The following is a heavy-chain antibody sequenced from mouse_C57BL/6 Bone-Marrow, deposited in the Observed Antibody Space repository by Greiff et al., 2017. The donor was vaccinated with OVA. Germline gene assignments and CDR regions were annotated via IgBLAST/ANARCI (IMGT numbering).Heavy chain of an antibody. CDR3: ARHEDAGYYGHWYFDV. D-gene: IGHD1-1*01. CDR2: FYPGSGSI. V-gene: IGHV1-62-2*01. CDR1: GYTFTEYT. J-gene: IGHJ1*03. Sequence: VQLQQSGAELVKPGASVKLSCEASGYTFTEYTIHWVKQRSGQGLEWIGWFYPGSGSIKYNEKFKDKATLTADKSSSTVYMELSRLTSEDSAVYFCARHEDAGYYGHWYFDVWGTGTTVTVSS.